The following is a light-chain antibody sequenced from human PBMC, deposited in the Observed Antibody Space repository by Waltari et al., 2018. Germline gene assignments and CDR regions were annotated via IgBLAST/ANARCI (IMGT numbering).Light chain of an antibody. J-gene: IGKJ5*01. CDR1: QGINSA. CDR3: QQFKSFLIT. CDR2: DAS. Sequence: AIQLTQSPSSLSASVGDRVTITSRASQGINSALAWYQQKPGKVPKLLIYDASSLESGVPSRFSGSGYGTDFTLSISSLQPEDFATYYCQQFKSFLITFGQGTRLEIK. V-gene: IGKV1-13*02.